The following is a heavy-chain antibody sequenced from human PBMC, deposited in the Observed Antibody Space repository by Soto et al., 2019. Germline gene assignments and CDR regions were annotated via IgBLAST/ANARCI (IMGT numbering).Heavy chain of an antibody. CDR2: MNPNGGNT. CDR3: ARENSLYYYYYMDV. CDR1: GYTFTSYD. V-gene: IGHV1-8*01. J-gene: IGHJ6*03. Sequence: ASVKVSCKASGYTFTSYDINWVRQATGQGLEWMGWMNPNGGNTGYAQKFQGRVTMTRNTSISTAYMELSSLRSEDTAVYYCARENSLYYYYYMDVWGKGTTVTVSS.